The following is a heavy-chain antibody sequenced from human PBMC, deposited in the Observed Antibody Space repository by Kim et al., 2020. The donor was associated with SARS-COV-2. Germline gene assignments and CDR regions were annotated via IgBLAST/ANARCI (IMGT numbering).Heavy chain of an antibody. J-gene: IGHJ5*01. CDR2: ISYSGST. CDR3: AREGRSGCYSGWFDP. V-gene: IGHV4-39*07. D-gene: IGHD1-26*01. CDR1: GGSISSSSYY. Sequence: SETLSLTCTVSGGSISSSSYYWGWNRQPPGKGLEWIGSISYSGSTYYNPSLKSRVTISVDKYKNQFSLKLSSVTAAATAGYYCAREGRSGCYSGWFDPWGQGTLVTVSS.